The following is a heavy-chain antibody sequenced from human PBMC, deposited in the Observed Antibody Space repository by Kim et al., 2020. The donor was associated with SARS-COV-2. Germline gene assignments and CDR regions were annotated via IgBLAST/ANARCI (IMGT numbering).Heavy chain of an antibody. CDR1: GGSISSSSYY. J-gene: IGHJ4*02. CDR2: MYYSGSP. Sequence: SETLSLTCTVSGGSISSSSYYWGWIRQPPGKGLEWIGSMYYSGSPYYNAPLKSRVTISVDTSKNQFSLRLTSVTAADTAVYYCASVSSITQDSSGWYNNFDYWGQGTLVTVSS. V-gene: IGHV4-39*01. D-gene: IGHD6-19*01. CDR3: ASVSSITQDSSGWYNNFDY.